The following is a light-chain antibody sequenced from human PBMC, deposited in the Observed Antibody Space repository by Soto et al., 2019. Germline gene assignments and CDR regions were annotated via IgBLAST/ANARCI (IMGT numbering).Light chain of an antibody. CDR1: SSDVGSYTY. Sequence: QSALTQPRSVSGSPGRSVTISCTGTSSDVGSYTYVSWYQQHPGKAPKLMIDDVSRRPSGVPDRFSGSKSGNPASLTISGLQAEDEADYYCCSYAGTYTHVFGTGTKLTVL. V-gene: IGLV2-11*01. J-gene: IGLJ1*01. CDR2: DVS. CDR3: CSYAGTYTHV.